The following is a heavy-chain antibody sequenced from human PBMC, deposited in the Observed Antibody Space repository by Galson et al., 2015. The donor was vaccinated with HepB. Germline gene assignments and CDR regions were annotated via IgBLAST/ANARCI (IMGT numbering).Heavy chain of an antibody. J-gene: IGHJ5*02. CDR2: IIPIFGTA. Sequence: SVKVSCKASGGTFSSYAISWVRQAPGQGLEWMGGIIPIFGTANYAQKFQGRVTITADESTSTAYMELSSLRSEDTAVYYCAPTLAHDYERYNWFDPWGQGTLVTVSS. D-gene: IGHD4-17*01. V-gene: IGHV1-69*13. CDR3: APTLAHDYERYNWFDP. CDR1: GGTFSSYA.